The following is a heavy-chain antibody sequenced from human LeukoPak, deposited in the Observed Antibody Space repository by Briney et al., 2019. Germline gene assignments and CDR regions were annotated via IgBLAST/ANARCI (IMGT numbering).Heavy chain of an antibody. CDR1: GSRFTSYW. J-gene: IGHJ5*02. V-gene: IGHV5-51*01. CDR2: TYPGDFDT. D-gene: IGHD3-10*01. Sequence: GGSLQISCKGSGSRFTSYWIGWVRPVTAKGLEWMGITYPGDFDTRYRTSFQGQVTISADKSISTAYLQWSSLKASDTAVYYCARRFGETNWFDPWGQGTLVTVSS. CDR3: ARRFGETNWFDP.